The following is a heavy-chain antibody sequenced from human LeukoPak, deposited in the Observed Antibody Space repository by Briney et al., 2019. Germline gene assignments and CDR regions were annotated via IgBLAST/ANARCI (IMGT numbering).Heavy chain of an antibody. V-gene: IGHV4-59*01. Sequence: SETLSLTCTVSGGSISSYYWSWIRQPPGKGLEWTGYIYYSGSTNYNPSLKSRVTISVDTSKNQFSLKLSSVTAADTAVYYCARVPEEYSSSWFDPWGQGTLVTVSS. CDR2: IYYSGST. J-gene: IGHJ5*02. D-gene: IGHD6-6*01. CDR3: ARVPEEYSSSWFDP. CDR1: GGSISSYY.